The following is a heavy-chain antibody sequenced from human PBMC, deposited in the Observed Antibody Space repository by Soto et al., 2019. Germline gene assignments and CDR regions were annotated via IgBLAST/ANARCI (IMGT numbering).Heavy chain of an antibody. J-gene: IGHJ6*03. Sequence: GGSLRLSCAASGLTFSSYAMSLVRKAPGKGLEWVSAISGSGGSTYYADSVKGRFTISRDNSKNTLYLQMNSLRAEDTAVYYCAKDGNPYSSVGYYYYYMDVWGKGTTVTVSS. CDR1: GLTFSSYA. CDR2: ISGSGGST. CDR3: AKDGNPYSSVGYYYYYMDV. D-gene: IGHD6-19*01. V-gene: IGHV3-23*01.